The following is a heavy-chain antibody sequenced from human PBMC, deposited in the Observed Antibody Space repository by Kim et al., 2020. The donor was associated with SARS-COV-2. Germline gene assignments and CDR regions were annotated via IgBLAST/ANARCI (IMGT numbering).Heavy chain of an antibody. CDR2: ISYDGSNK. CDR1: GFTFSSYG. CDR3: TKDAIAVAGYLDY. J-gene: IGHJ4*02. D-gene: IGHD6-19*01. V-gene: IGHV3-30*18. Sequence: GGSLRLSCAASGFTFSSYGMHWVRQAPGKGLEWVAVISYDGSNKYYADSVKGRFTISRDNSKTTLYLQMNSLRAEDTAVYYCTKDAIAVAGYLDYWGQGTLVTVSS.